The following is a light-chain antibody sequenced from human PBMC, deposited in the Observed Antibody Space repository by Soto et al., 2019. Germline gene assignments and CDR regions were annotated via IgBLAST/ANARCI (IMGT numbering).Light chain of an antibody. Sequence: EIVLTQSPATLSLSAGKRATLSCRASQSVSSYLTWYQQKPGQAPRLLIYDASNRATGIPARFSGNGSGTDFTLTITSLEPEDFAVYYCQQRSNWPLTFRGGTKVEIK. CDR3: QQRSNWPLT. J-gene: IGKJ4*01. CDR1: QSVSSY. CDR2: DAS. V-gene: IGKV3-11*01.